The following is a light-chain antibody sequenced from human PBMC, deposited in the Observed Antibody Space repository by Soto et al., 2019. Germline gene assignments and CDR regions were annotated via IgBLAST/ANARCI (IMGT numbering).Light chain of an antibody. CDR1: QSVSSSY. J-gene: IGKJ1*01. CDR2: GAS. Sequence: EIVWTQSPGTLALSAGERATLSCRASQSVSSSYLAWYQQRPGQAPRLLIYGASSRATGIPDRFSGSGSGTDFTLTISRLEPEDFAVYYCQQYGRSPLTFGQGTKVDI. CDR3: QQYGRSPLT. V-gene: IGKV3-20*01.